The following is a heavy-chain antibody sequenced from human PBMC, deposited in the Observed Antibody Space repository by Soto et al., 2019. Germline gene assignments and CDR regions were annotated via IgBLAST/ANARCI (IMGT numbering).Heavy chain of an antibody. CDR3: ARGSAKYFAVNDF. CDR1: GYTFNTFG. V-gene: IGHV1-18*01. Sequence: IQLVQSAGAVTRPGASVRVSCKASGYTFNTFGVTWVRQAPGQGLEWMGCISGYGGKRDYSRKLQGRITLTADPSTTTSYIALRTLTSDAAAVYYCARGSAKYFAVNDFWCQGTLVTVSS. J-gene: IGHJ4*02. CDR2: ISGYGGKR. D-gene: IGHD2-2*01.